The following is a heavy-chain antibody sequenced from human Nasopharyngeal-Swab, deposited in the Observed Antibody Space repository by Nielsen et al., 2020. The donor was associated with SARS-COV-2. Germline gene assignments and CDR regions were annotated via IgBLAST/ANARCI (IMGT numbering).Heavy chain of an antibody. J-gene: IGHJ4*02. CDR2: ISWNSGSI. D-gene: IGHD2-2*01. CDR1: GFTFDDYA. Sequence: SLKISCAASGFTFDDYAMHWVRQDPGKGLEWVSGISWNSGSIGYADSVKGRFTISRDNAKNSLYLQMNSLRAEDTALYYCAKDPGLGYCSSTSCYGYFDYWGQGTLVTVSS. V-gene: IGHV3-9*01. CDR3: AKDPGLGYCSSTSCYGYFDY.